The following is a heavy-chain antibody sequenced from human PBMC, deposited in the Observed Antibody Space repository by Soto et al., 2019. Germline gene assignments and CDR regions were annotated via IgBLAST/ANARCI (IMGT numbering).Heavy chain of an antibody. V-gene: IGHV3-30-3*01. CDR1: GFTFSSYA. J-gene: IGHJ6*02. Sequence: GGSLRLSCAASGFTFSSYAMHWVRQAPGKGLEWVAVISYDGSNKYYADSVKGRFTISRDNSKNTLYLQMNSLRAEDTAVYYCACLPDGSYYYYYGMDVWGQGTTVTVSS. D-gene: IGHD1-26*01. CDR2: ISYDGSNK. CDR3: ACLPDGSYYYYYGMDV.